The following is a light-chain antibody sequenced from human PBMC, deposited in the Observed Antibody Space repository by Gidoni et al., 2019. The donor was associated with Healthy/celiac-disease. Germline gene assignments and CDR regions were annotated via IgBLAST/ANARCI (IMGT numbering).Light chain of an antibody. CDR3: QQYNNSPT. V-gene: IGKV3-15*01. Sequence: EIVMTQTPATLSVSPGERATLSCRARQRVSSNVAWYQQSPGQAPMLLNYAASTRATGNPAWCSGRGSGTEFTPTISSLPSDDVAVYYRQQYNNSPTFGQGTKVEIK. J-gene: IGKJ1*01. CDR1: QRVSSN. CDR2: AAS.